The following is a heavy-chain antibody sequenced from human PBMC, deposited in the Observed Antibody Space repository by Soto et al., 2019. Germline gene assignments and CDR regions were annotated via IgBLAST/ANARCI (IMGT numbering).Heavy chain of an antibody. CDR3: ARQGGDYPSYHFDY. J-gene: IGHJ4*02. CDR2: IVPMFDTP. Sequence: QVQLVQSGAEVKKPGSSVKVSCKASGGSFSSYGFSWVRQAPGQGLEWLGGIVPMFDTPNYAKRFQGRVTISADESTSTAYMELSSLRSEDTAVYFCARQGGDYPSYHFDYWGQRTLVTVSS. V-gene: IGHV1-69*01. CDR1: GGSFSSYG. D-gene: IGHD2-21*02.